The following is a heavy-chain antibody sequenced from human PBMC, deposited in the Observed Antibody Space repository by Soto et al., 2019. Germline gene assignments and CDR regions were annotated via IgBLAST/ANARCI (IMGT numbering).Heavy chain of an antibody. CDR2: IYYSGSR. Sequence: SETLSLTCSVSGGSINTVGYYWTWIRQHPGKGLEWIGYIYYSGSRDYNPSLKSRLSMSLDASKNQFSLNLTSVTADDTAVYYCAKATTNGGWFNPFDSWGQGALVTVSS. J-gene: IGHJ4*02. D-gene: IGHD6-19*01. CDR1: GGSINTVGYY. V-gene: IGHV4-31*03. CDR3: AKATTNGGWFNPFDS.